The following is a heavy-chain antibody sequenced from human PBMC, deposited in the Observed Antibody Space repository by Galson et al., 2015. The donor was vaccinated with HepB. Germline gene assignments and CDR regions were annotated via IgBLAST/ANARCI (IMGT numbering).Heavy chain of an antibody. V-gene: IGHV6-1*01. Sequence: CAISGDSVSSNSAAWNWIRQSPSRGLEWLGRTYYRSKWYNDYAVSVKSRITINPDTSKNQFSLQLNSVTPEDTAVYYCARRDDILTGYNSGVSAFDIWGQGTMVTVSS. D-gene: IGHD3-9*01. CDR3: ARRDDILTGYNSGVSAFDI. J-gene: IGHJ3*02. CDR2: TYYRSKWYN. CDR1: GDSVSSNSAA.